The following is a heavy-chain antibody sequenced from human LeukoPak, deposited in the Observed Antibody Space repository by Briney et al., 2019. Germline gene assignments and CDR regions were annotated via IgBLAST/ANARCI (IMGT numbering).Heavy chain of an antibody. Sequence: PGGSLRLSCAASGFTFSSYSMNWVRQAPGKGLEWVSSISSSSSYIYYADSVKGRFTISRDNAKNSLYPQMNSLRVEDTAVYYCARASIVGATTLFGNWGQGTLVTVSS. V-gene: IGHV3-21*01. CDR2: ISSSSSYI. CDR1: GFTFSSYS. CDR3: ARASIVGATTLFGN. J-gene: IGHJ4*02. D-gene: IGHD1-26*01.